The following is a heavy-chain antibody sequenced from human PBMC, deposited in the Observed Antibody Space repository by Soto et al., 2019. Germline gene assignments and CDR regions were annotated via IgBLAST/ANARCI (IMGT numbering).Heavy chain of an antibody. V-gene: IGHV3-48*01. J-gene: IGHJ4*02. CDR2: ISSSSSTI. Sequence: EVQLVESGGGLVQPGGSLRLSCAASGFTFSSYSMNWVRQAPGKGLEWVSYISSSSSTIYYADSVKGRFTISRDNAKNSLYLQMNSLRAEGTAVYYCARDLKYGLFDYWGQGTLVTVSS. CDR3: ARDLKYGLFDY. CDR1: GFTFSSYS. D-gene: IGHD4-17*01.